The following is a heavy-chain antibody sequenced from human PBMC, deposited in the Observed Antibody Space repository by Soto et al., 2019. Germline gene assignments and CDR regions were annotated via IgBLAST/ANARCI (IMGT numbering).Heavy chain of an antibody. CDR1: GASISSTSSGDW. CDR3: AKMVGTTLVDY. V-gene: IGHV4-4*02. D-gene: IGHD1-26*01. Sequence: QVQLQESSPGLVKPSGTLSLTCTVSGASISSTSSGDWWSWVRQPPGKGLEWIGEIHHSGNSNYSPSLKSRVTMSVDKSKNQFSLRLSSVTAADTAVYYCAKMVGTTLVDYWGQGTLVTVSS. J-gene: IGHJ4*02. CDR2: IHHSGNS.